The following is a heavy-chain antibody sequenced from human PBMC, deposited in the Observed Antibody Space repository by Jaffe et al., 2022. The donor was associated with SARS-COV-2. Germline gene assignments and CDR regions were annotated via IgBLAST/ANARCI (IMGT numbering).Heavy chain of an antibody. CDR3: ARVEMVRGVFYYYYYYMDV. J-gene: IGHJ6*03. D-gene: IGHD3-10*01. CDR1: GYTFTSYD. CDR2: MNPNSGNT. V-gene: IGHV1-8*01. Sequence: QVQLVQSGAEVKKPGASVKVSCKASGYTFTSYDINWVRQATGQGLEWMGWMNPNSGNTGYAQKFQGRVTMTRNTSISTAYMELSSLRSEDTAVYYCARVEMVRGVFYYYYYYMDVWGKGTTVTVSS.